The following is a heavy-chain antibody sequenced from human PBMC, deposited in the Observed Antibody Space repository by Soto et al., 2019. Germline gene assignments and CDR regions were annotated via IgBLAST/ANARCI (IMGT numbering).Heavy chain of an antibody. CDR3: ARDQGGEFLKGSGMDV. J-gene: IGHJ6*02. CDR1: GDSISRYY. CDR2: IYYSGET. V-gene: IGHV4-59*01. Sequence: QVQLQESGPGLVKPSETLSLTCTVSGDSISRYYWSWIRLSPGKGLEWIGYIYYSGETNYNPSVKSRVTISVDRTKNHFSLKLSSVTAADTAVYYCARDQGGEFLKGSGMDVWGQGTTVTVSS. D-gene: IGHD3-10*01.